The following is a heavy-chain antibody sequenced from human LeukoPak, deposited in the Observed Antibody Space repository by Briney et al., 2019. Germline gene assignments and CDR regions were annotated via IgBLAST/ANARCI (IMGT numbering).Heavy chain of an antibody. J-gene: IGHJ4*02. CDR3: AKGPTVSTPSYFDY. Sequence: PGGSLRLSWAAAGFTFSSYAISWVRQAPGKGLEWVSAISGSGGSTYYADSVKGRFTISRDNSKNTLYLQMNSLRAEHTAVYYCAKGPTVSTPSYFDYWGQGTLVTVSS. CDR1: GFTFSSYA. D-gene: IGHD4-17*01. CDR2: ISGSGGST. V-gene: IGHV3-23*01.